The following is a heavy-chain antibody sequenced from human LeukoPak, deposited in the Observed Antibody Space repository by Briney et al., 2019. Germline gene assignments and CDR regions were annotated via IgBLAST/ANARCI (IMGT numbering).Heavy chain of an antibody. Sequence: PGGSLRLPCAASGFTFDDYAMHWVRQAPGKGLEWVSGISWNSGSIGYADSVKGRFTISRDNAKNSLHLQMNSLRAEDTALYYCAKDKSGSYFHLFDYWGQGTLVTVSS. CDR3: AKDKSGSYFHLFDY. D-gene: IGHD1-26*01. V-gene: IGHV3-9*01. CDR2: ISWNSGSI. CDR1: GFTFDDYA. J-gene: IGHJ4*02.